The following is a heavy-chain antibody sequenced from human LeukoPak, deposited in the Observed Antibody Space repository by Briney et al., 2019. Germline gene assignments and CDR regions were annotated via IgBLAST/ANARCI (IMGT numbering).Heavy chain of an antibody. D-gene: IGHD5-18*01. CDR2: IYYSGST. Sequence: SETLSLTCTVSGGSISSYCWSWIWQPPGKGLEWIGYIYYSGSTNYNPSLKSRVTISVDTSKNQFSLKLSSVTAADTAVYYCASTNAAMVTGWGFDYWGQGTLVTVSS. J-gene: IGHJ4*02. CDR1: GGSISSYC. V-gene: IGHV4-59*01. CDR3: ASTNAAMVTGWGFDY.